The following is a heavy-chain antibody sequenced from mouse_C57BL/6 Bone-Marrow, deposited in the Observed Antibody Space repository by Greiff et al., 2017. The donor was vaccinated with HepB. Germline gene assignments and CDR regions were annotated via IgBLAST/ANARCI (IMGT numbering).Heavy chain of an antibody. J-gene: IGHJ4*01. CDR3: SRPKSYYYYAMDY. CDR1: EYEFPSHD. V-gene: IGHV5-2*01. CDR2: INSDGGST. Sequence: VQLKESGGGLVQPGESLKLSCESNEYEFPSHDMSWVRKTPEKRLELVAAINSDGGSTYYPDTMERRFIISRDNTKKTLYLQMSSLRSEDTALYYCSRPKSYYYYAMDYWGQGTSVTVSS. D-gene: IGHD1-1*01.